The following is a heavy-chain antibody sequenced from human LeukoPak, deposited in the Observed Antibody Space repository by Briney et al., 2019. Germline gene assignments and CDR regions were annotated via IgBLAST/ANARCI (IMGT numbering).Heavy chain of an antibody. V-gene: IGHV1-8*01. J-gene: IGHJ4*02. D-gene: IGHD6-6*01. CDR2: MNPNSGNT. Sequence: ASVKVSCKASGYTFTSYDINWVRQATGQGLEWMGWMNPNSGNTGYARKFQGRVTMTRNTSISTAYMELSSLRSEDTAVYYCARVSYSSSFLFREVWGQGTLVTVSS. CDR3: ARVSYSSSFLFREV. CDR1: GYTFTSYD.